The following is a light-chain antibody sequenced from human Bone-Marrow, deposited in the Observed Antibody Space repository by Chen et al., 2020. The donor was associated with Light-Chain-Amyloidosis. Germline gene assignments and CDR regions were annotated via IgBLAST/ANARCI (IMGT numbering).Light chain of an antibody. CDR3: QVWDRGSDHAV. Sequence: SYVLTQPSSVSVAPGQTATIACGGNNIGSTSLHWYQQTPGQAPRLVVYDDSDRPSGTPERLCGSNSGNAATPIIGRGEAGDEGEYYCQVWDRGSDHAVFGGGTKLTVL. CDR2: DDS. J-gene: IGLJ3*02. CDR1: NIGSTS. V-gene: IGLV3-21*02.